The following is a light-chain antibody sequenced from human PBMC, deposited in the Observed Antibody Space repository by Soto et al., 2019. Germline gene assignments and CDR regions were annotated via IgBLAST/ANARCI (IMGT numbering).Light chain of an antibody. Sequence: QSVLTQPPSASGSLGQSVTISCTGSGSDIGAYPYVSWYQQHAGKPPKLIIYEVNERPSGVPDRFSGSKTGATASLTVSGLQSEDDADYFCSSFAGSLSAYVFGTGTKVTVL. CDR1: GSDIGAYPY. CDR3: SSFAGSLSAYV. CDR2: EVN. V-gene: IGLV2-8*01. J-gene: IGLJ1*01.